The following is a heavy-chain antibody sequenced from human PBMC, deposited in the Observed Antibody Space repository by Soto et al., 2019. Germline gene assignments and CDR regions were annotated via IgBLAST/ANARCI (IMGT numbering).Heavy chain of an antibody. CDR3: ARVGSPHFSVDH. J-gene: IGHJ1*01. V-gene: IGHV1-69*13. CDR1: GGTFSSYA. Sequence: SVKVSCKASGGTFSSYAISWVRQAPGQGLEWMGGIIPIFGTANYAQKFQGRVTITADESTSTAYMELSSLRSEDTAVYYCARVGSPHFSVDHWAQGTLVTVSS. CDR2: IIPIFGTA. D-gene: IGHD5-12*01.